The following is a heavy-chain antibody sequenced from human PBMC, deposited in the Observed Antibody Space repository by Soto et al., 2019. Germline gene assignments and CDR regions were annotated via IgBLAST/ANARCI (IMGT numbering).Heavy chain of an antibody. CDR1: GDSTSTYS. CDR2: IYTTGNS. V-gene: IGHV4-4*07. Sequence: QVQLQESGPGLVKPSETLSLTCTFSGDSTSTYSWNWIRQPAGKGLEWIGRIYTTGNSNYNPSLESRFAISVDPCKNQLFLKLSCVTAADTAVYYCAGAAYNYGPFVSWGQGTLVTVSS. D-gene: IGHD5-18*01. CDR3: AGAAYNYGPFVS. J-gene: IGHJ4*02.